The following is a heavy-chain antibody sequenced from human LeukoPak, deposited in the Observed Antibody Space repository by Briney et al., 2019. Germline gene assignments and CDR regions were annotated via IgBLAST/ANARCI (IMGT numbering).Heavy chain of an antibody. D-gene: IGHD4-17*01. CDR3: AKDRETTVTTSTWFDP. CDR1: GFTFSSYA. Sequence: GGSLRLSCAASGFTFSSYAMSWVRQAPGKGLEWVSNISGSSGSGGSTYYADSVKGRFTISRDNSKNTLYLQMNSLRAEDTAVYYCAKDRETTVTTSTWFDPWGQGTLVTVSS. CDR2: ISGSSGSGGST. J-gene: IGHJ5*02. V-gene: IGHV3-23*01.